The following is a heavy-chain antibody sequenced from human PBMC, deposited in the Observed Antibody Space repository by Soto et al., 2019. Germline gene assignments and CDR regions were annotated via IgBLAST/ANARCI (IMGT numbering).Heavy chain of an antibody. Sequence: QVQLVQSGAEVKQPGSSVKVSCQASGVTFSSCAISWVRQAPGQGLEWLGGIIPIFRTPNYAQNFQGRVTITADESTSSVYMELSRLRSEDTAVYYCARSTGSGFRPGTHRFNWFDPWGQGTLVPVSS. D-gene: IGHD5-12*01. J-gene: IGHJ5*02. CDR1: GVTFSSCA. CDR3: ARSTGSGFRPGTHRFNWFDP. V-gene: IGHV1-69*01. CDR2: IIPIFRTP.